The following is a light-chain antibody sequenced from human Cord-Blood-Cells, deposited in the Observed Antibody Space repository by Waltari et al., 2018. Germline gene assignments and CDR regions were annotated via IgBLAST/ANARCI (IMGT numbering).Light chain of an antibody. Sequence: QSVLTQPPSVSGAPGQRVTISCTGSSSNIGAGYDVHWYQQLPGTAPKLLIYGNGTRPSGVPDRFSGSKSGTSASLAITGLQAEDEADYYCQSYDSSLSSWVFGGGTKLTVL. J-gene: IGLJ3*02. V-gene: IGLV1-40*01. CDR1: SSNIGAGYD. CDR3: QSYDSSLSSWV. CDR2: GNG.